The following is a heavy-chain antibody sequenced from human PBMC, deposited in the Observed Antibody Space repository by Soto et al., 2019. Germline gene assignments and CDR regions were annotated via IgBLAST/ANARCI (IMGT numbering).Heavy chain of an antibody. J-gene: IGHJ5*02. CDR1: GDSVSSNSAA. Sequence: SQTLSLPCAISGDSVSSNSAALNSSSQSGSRGLGWLGRTYYRSKWYNDYAVSVKSRITINPDTSKNQFSLQLNSVTPEDTAVYYCARVYCSSTSCDKKDNWFEPWGQETLVTVSS. V-gene: IGHV6-1*01. D-gene: IGHD2-2*02. CDR3: ARVYCSSTSCDKKDNWFEP. CDR2: TYYRSKWYN.